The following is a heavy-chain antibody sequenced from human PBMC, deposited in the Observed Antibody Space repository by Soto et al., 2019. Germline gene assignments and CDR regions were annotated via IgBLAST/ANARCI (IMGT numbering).Heavy chain of an antibody. V-gene: IGHV4-30-2*01. CDR3: ARLTCSNTRCLKLNGIDI. CDR1: GGSISSGGYS. D-gene: IGHD3-3*01. Sequence: SETLSLTCAVSGGSISSGGYSWSWIRQPPGKGLEWIGYMYHSGSTYYNPSLKSRVTISIDRSKNQFSLNLSSVTAADTAVYYCARLTCSNTRCLKLNGIDIWGQGTMVTVSS. J-gene: IGHJ3*02. CDR2: MYHSGST.